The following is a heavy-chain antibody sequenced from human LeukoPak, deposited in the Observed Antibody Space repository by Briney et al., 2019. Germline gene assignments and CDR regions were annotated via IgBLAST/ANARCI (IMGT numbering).Heavy chain of an antibody. CDR2: IARSGAT. D-gene: IGHD6-13*01. CDR3: ARGGYSSSWKPYYYYGMDV. J-gene: IGHJ6*02. CDR1: GFAFSAYT. Sequence: GGSLRLSCDASGFAFSAYTMIWIRQAPGKGLEWLSSIARSGATYYADSVKGRFTISRDNARNSVYLEMNSLRAEDTAVYYCARGGYSSSWKPYYYYGMDVWGQGTTVTVSS. V-gene: IGHV3-21*04.